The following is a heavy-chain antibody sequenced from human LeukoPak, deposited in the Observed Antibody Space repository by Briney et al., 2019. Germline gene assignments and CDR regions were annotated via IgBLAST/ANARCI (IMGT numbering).Heavy chain of an antibody. Sequence: GGSLRLSCAASGFTFSSYSMNWVRQAPGKGLEWVSYISSSSSSIYYADSVKGRFTISRDNAKNSLYLQMNSLRAEDTAVYYCARDSGYDGYVGCWGQGTLVTVSS. CDR3: ARDSGYDGYVGC. CDR1: GFTFSSYS. J-gene: IGHJ4*02. D-gene: IGHD5-12*01. CDR2: ISSSSSSI. V-gene: IGHV3-48*04.